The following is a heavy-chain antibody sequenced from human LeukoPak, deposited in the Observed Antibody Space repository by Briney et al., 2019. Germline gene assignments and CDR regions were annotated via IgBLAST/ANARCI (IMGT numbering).Heavy chain of an antibody. J-gene: IGHJ4*02. D-gene: IGHD3-22*01. Sequence: GASVKVSCQASGGTFSSYAISWVRQAPGQGLEWMGGIIPIFGTANYAQKFQGRVTITTDESTSTAYMELSSLRSEDTAVYYCAKAAPYYYDSSGYYHYWGQGTLVTVSS. V-gene: IGHV1-69*05. CDR3: AKAAPYYYDSSGYYHY. CDR1: GGTFSSYA. CDR2: IIPIFGTA.